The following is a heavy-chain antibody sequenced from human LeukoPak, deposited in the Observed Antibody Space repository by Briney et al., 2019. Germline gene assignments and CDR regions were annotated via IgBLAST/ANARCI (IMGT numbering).Heavy chain of an antibody. CDR2: IIPIFGTA. Sequence: GASVKLSCKASGGTFSNFVISWVRQAPGQGLEWMGRIIPIFGTANYAQKFQGKVTITADESTNTAYMELSSLRSEDTAVFYCATNERYGDTRLYHFDYWGQGTLVTVSS. V-gene: IGHV1-69*13. CDR3: ATNERYGDTRLYHFDY. CDR1: GGTFSNFV. J-gene: IGHJ4*02. D-gene: IGHD4-17*01.